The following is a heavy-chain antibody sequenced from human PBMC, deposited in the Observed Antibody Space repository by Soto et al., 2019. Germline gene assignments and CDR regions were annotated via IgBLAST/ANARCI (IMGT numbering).Heavy chain of an antibody. CDR2: FSGSGGST. J-gene: IGHJ6*02. CDR1: GFTFSNYA. CDR3: ARDWTGDTCPCLDV. V-gene: IGHV3-23*01. Sequence: EVQLLESGGGLVQPGGSLRLSCAAAGFTFSNYALTWVRQSPGKGLEWVSTFSGSGGSTYYADSVRGRFTISRDNAKNTLFLKMNSLRVEDTAIYYCARDWTGDTCPCLDVWGHGTTVSVSS. D-gene: IGHD3-3*01.